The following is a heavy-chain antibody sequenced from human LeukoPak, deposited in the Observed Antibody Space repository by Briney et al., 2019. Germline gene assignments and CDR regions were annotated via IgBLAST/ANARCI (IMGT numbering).Heavy chain of an antibody. Sequence: SETLSLTCTVSGGSISGYYWSWIRQPPGKGLEWIGYLSYSGSTNYNPSLRSRATISVDTSKTQFSLNLTSVTAADTAVYYCARHVLPGAYGLDFWGQGALVTVSS. CDR3: ARHVLPGAYGLDF. CDR1: GGSISGYY. D-gene: IGHD7-27*01. V-gene: IGHV4-59*08. CDR2: LSYSGST. J-gene: IGHJ4*02.